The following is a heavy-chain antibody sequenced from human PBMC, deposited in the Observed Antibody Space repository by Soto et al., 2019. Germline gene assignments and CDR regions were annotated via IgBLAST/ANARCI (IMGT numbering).Heavy chain of an antibody. Sequence: PGGSLRLSCAASGFTFITYAMSWVRQAPGKGLEWVSIISGSGGSTYYPDSVKGRFTISRDNSKNTLYLQMNSLRADDTAVYYCAKLPAAQSYFDFWGQGTLVNVSS. V-gene: IGHV3-23*01. CDR1: GFTFITYA. CDR3: AKLPAAQSYFDF. D-gene: IGHD2-2*01. CDR2: ISGSGGST. J-gene: IGHJ4*02.